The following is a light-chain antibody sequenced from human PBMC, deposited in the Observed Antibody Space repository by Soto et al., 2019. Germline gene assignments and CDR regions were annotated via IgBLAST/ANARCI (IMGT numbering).Light chain of an antibody. J-gene: IGLJ7*01. CDR3: AAWDDSLSGQPV. V-gene: IGLV1-47*01. Sequence: QSVLTQPPSASGTPGQRVTISCSGSSSNIGSNYVYWYQQLPGTAPKLLIYRNNQRPSGVPDRFSGSKSGTSASLAISGLRSEDEADYYCAAWDDSLSGQPVFGGGTKLTVL. CDR1: SSNIGSNY. CDR2: RNN.